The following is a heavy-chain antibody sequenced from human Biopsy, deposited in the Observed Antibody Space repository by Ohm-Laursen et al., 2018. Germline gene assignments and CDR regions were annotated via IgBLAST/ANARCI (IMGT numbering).Heavy chain of an antibody. Sequence: SLRLSCAASGFTFSGYAMSWVRQGPEKGLEWVSVVTGSGRSTYYTDSVKGRFSISRDNSKNTLYLQMNSLRVEGTAVYYCARAVGIAAAPIDYWGQGTLVTVSS. CDR3: ARAVGIAAAPIDY. D-gene: IGHD2-15*01. CDR2: VTGSGRST. V-gene: IGHV3-23*01. J-gene: IGHJ4*02. CDR1: GFTFSGYA.